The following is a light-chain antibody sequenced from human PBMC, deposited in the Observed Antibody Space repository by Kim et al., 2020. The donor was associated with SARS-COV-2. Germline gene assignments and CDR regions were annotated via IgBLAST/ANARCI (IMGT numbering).Light chain of an antibody. CDR2: LNSDGRH. CDR1: SGHSSYA. CDR3: QTWDTGIRV. J-gene: IGLJ2*01. V-gene: IGLV4-69*01. Sequence: QPVLTQSPSASASLGASVKLTCTLSSGHSSYAIAWHQQQPEKGPRYLMKLNSDGRHSKGDGIPDRFSGSSSGAERYLTISSLQSEDEADYYCQTWDTGIRVFGGGTQLTVL.